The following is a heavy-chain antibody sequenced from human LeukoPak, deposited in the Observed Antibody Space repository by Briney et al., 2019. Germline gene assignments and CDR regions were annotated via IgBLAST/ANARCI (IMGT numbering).Heavy chain of an antibody. V-gene: IGHV3-30*02. D-gene: IGHD5-18*01. CDR2: IRYDGSNK. J-gene: IGHJ6*03. CDR1: GFTFSTYW. Sequence: PGGSLRLSCAASGFTFSTYWMSWVRQAPGKGLEWVAFIRYDGSNKYYAGSVKGRFTISRDNSKNTLYLQMNSLRAEDTAVYYCAKDQKKGYSYGYVFYYYYMDVWGKGTTVTISS. CDR3: AKDQKKGYSYGYVFYYYYMDV.